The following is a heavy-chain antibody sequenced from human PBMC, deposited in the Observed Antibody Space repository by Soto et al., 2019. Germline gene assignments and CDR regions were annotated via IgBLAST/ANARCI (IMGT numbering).Heavy chain of an antibody. J-gene: IGHJ4*02. CDR2: IIPILGIA. V-gene: IGHV1-69*02. D-gene: IGHD2-2*01. CDR3: ASGGRIVVVPAAMGYFDY. CDR1: GGTFSSYT. Sequence: SVKVSCKASGGTFSSYTIIWVRQAPGQGLEWMGRIIPILGIANYAQKFQGRVTITADKSTSTAYMELSSLRSEDTAVYYCASGGRIVVVPAAMGYFDYWGQGTLVTVSS.